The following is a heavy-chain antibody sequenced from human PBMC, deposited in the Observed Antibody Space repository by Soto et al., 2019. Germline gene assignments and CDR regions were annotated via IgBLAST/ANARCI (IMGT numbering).Heavy chain of an antibody. Sequence: EVQLVESGGCLVKPGGSLRLSCAASGSTFITALMTWVRQAPGKGLGWVGRVKSKSDGGTTDYAAPVKGRYTISRGDSENTLYLQINSLKAEDTGMYSCTTGSAGRDYWGQGTVVTVSS. V-gene: IGHV3-15*01. CDR1: GSTFITAL. CDR3: TTGSAGRDY. CDR2: VKSKSDGGTT. D-gene: IGHD3-10*01. J-gene: IGHJ4*02.